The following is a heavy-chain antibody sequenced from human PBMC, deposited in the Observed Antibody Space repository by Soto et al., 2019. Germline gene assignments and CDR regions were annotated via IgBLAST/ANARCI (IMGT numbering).Heavy chain of an antibody. CDR1: GGTFSSYA. D-gene: IGHD3-10*01. V-gene: IGHV1-69*12. Sequence: QVQLVQSGAEVKKPGSSVKVSCKASGGTFSSYAISWVRQAPGQGLEWMGGIIPIFGTANYAQKFQGRVTITADESTSTXYXXLSSLRSEDTAVYYCARAEKTMVRGVIVSGGTIDYWGQGTLVTVSS. J-gene: IGHJ4*02. CDR2: IIPIFGTA. CDR3: ARAEKTMVRGVIVSGGTIDY.